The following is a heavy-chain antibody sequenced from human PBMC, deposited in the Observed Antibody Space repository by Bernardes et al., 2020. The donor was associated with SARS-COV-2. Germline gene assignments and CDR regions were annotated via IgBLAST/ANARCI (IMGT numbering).Heavy chain of an antibody. Sequence: GGSLRLSCTASGFTFSSYAMSWVRRAPGKGLEWVPAISGVGGSPYSADSVKGRFTISRDNSKNTLYLQMNSLRAEDTAVYYCAKQNRITIFGVVIMAQLDYWGQGTLVTVSS. CDR1: GFTFSSYA. D-gene: IGHD3-3*01. J-gene: IGHJ4*02. CDR3: AKQNRITIFGVVIMAQLDY. CDR2: ISGVGGSP. V-gene: IGHV3-23*01.